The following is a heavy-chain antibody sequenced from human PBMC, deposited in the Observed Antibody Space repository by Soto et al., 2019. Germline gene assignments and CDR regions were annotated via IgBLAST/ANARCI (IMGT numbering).Heavy chain of an antibody. J-gene: IGHJ6*02. D-gene: IGHD6-6*01. Sequence: XGSLQISCAASGFTFSSYSLNWVRQAPGKGLEWVSSISGGGRDIKYGDSVKGRFIISRDNAMDSLHLQMYSLRADDTAIYFCATSLAVQLGYYGMDVWGPGTTVTVSS. CDR3: ATSLAVQLGYYGMDV. CDR2: ISGGGRDI. V-gene: IGHV3-21*01. CDR1: GFTFSSYS.